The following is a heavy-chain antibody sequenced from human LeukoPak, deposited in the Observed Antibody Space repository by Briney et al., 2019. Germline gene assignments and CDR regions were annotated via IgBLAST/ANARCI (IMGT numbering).Heavy chain of an antibody. CDR1: GGSISSYY. CDR2: IYYSGST. D-gene: IGHD5-12*01. Sequence: PSETLSLTCTVSGGSISSYYWSWIRQPPGKGLEWIGYIYYSGSTNYNPSLKSRFTISVDTSKNQFSLKLSSVTAADTAVYYCARGAAVRYSGYDSDYWGQGTLVTASS. V-gene: IGHV4-59*01. CDR3: ARGAAVRYSGYDSDY. J-gene: IGHJ4*02.